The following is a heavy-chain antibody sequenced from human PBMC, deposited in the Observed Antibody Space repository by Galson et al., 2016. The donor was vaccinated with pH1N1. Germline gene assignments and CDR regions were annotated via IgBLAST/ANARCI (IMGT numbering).Heavy chain of an antibody. CDR2: ISYDGSHK. J-gene: IGHJ3*02. CDR1: GFTFSSCA. CDR3: ARPAKSTKWFTEDAFDI. Sequence: SLRLSCAASGFTFSSCAMHWVRQAPDKGLEWVAVISYDGSHKYHADSVRGRFTISRDNSKNTLYLQMNSLRAEDTAVYYCARPAKSTKWFTEDAFDIWGQGTMVIVSS. D-gene: IGHD3-22*01. V-gene: IGHV3-30-3*01.